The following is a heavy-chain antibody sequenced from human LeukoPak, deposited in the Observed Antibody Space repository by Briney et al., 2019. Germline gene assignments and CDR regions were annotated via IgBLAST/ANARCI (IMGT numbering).Heavy chain of an antibody. D-gene: IGHD1-7*01. Sequence: SVNVSCKASGGTFSSYAISWVRQAPGQGLEWMGGIIPIFGTANYAQKFQGRVTITADESTSTAYMELSSLRSEDTAVYYCASGGTGTTYYFDYWGQGTLVTVSS. CDR2: IIPIFGTA. V-gene: IGHV1-69*13. CDR1: GGTFSSYA. CDR3: ASGGTGTTYYFDY. J-gene: IGHJ4*02.